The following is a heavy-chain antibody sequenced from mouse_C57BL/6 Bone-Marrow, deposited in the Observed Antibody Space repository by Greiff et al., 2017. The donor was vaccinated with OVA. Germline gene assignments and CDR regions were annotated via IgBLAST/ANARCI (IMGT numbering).Heavy chain of an antibody. J-gene: IGHJ3*01. Sequence: VKLVESGAELARPGASVKLSCKASGYTFTSYGISWVKQRTGQGLEWIGEIYPRSGNTYYNEKFKGKATLTADKSSSTAYMELRSLTSEDSAVYFCARRNAYWGQGTLVAVSA. CDR2: IYPRSGNT. V-gene: IGHV1-81*01. CDR3: ARRNAY. CDR1: GYTFTSYG.